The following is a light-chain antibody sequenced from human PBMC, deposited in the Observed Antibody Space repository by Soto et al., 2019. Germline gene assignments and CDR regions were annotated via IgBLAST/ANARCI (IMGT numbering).Light chain of an antibody. CDR2: DVS. CDR1: SSDVGGYKY. Sequence: QSVLTQPRSVSGSPGQSVTISCTGTSSDVGGYKYVSWYQQHPGKAPKFMIYDVSERPSGVPDRFSGSKSGNTASLTISGLQAEDEADYYCCSYAGSYSWVFGGGTKLTV. J-gene: IGLJ3*02. V-gene: IGLV2-11*01. CDR3: CSYAGSYSWV.